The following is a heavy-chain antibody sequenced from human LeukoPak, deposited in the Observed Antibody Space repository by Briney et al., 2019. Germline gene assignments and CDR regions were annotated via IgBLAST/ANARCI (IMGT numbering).Heavy chain of an antibody. CDR3: ARASGYYYFSWFDP. CDR1: GGSFSGYY. J-gene: IGHJ5*02. Sequence: SETLSLTCAVYGGSFSGYYWSWIRQPPGKGLEWIGEINHSGSTNYNPSLKSRVTISVDTSKNQFSLKLRSVTAADTAVYYCARASGYYYFSWFDPWGQGTLVTVSS. D-gene: IGHD3-22*01. V-gene: IGHV4-34*01. CDR2: INHSGST.